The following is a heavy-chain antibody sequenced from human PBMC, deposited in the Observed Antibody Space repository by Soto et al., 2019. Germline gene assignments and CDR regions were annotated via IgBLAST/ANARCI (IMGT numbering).Heavy chain of an antibody. CDR2: IYTGGTT. V-gene: IGHV3-66*01. J-gene: IGHJ6*03. D-gene: IGHD5-12*01. CDR1: GFTDSTYY. Sequence: EVQLVESGGGLVQPGGSLRLSCAASGFTDSTYYMTWVRQAPGMGLEWVSVIYTGGTTYYADSVKGRFTISRDNSKNTLYLQMHSLRAEDTAVYYCARVESGYDYYYYYYMDLWGKGTTVTVSS. CDR3: ARVESGYDYYYYYYMDL.